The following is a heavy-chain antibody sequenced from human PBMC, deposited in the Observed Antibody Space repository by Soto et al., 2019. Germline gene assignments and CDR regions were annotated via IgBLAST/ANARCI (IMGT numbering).Heavy chain of an antibody. CDR2: ISSSSSTI. CDR3: ARYYDILVLDYGMDV. D-gene: IGHD3-9*01. Sequence: GGSLRLSCAASGFTFSSYSMNWVRQAPGKGLEWVSYISSSSSTIYYADSVKGRFTISRDNAKNSPYLQMNSLRDEDTAVYYFARYYDILVLDYGMDVWGQGPRSPSP. CDR1: GFTFSSYS. J-gene: IGHJ6*02. V-gene: IGHV3-48*02.